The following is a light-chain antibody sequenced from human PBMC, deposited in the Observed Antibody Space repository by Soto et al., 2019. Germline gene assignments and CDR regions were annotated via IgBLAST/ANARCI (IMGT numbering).Light chain of an antibody. CDR3: SSYTSSFTLVL. CDR2: EVS. Sequence: QSVLTQPPSASGSPGQSVAISCTGTSSDVGGYNYVSWYQLHPGEAPKIIIYEVSNRPSGVSDRFSGSKSGNTASLTISGLQAEDEADYYCSSYTSSFTLVLFGGGTKLTVL. J-gene: IGLJ3*02. V-gene: IGLV2-14*01. CDR1: SSDVGGYNY.